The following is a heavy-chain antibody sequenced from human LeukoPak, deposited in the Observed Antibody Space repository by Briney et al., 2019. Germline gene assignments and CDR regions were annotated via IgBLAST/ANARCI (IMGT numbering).Heavy chain of an antibody. CDR3: ARSLGGYYLLKYFDY. Sequence: SVKVSCKASGGTFSSYAISWVRQAPGQGLEWMGGIIPIFGTANYAQKFQGRVTITADESTSTAYMELRSLRSDDTAVYYCARSLGGYYLLKYFDYWGQGTLVTVSS. D-gene: IGHD3-22*01. V-gene: IGHV1-69*13. CDR1: GGTFSSYA. J-gene: IGHJ4*02. CDR2: IIPIFGTA.